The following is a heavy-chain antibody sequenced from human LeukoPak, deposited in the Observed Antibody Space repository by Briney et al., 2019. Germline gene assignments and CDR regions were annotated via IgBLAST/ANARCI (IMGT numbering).Heavy chain of an antibody. CDR3: ARIWVYGDYYYGMGV. J-gene: IGHJ6*02. CDR1: GFTFSSYG. V-gene: IGHV3-30*02. D-gene: IGHD4-17*01. CDR2: IRYDGSNK. Sequence: GGSLRLSCAASGFTFSSYGMHRVRQAPGKGLEWVAFIRYDGSNKYYADSVKGRFTISRDNSKNTLYLQMNSLRAEDTAVYYCARIWVYGDYYYGMGVWGQGTTVTVSS.